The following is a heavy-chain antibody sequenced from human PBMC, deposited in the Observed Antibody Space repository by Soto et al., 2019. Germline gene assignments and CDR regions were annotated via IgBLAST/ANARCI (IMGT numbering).Heavy chain of an antibody. J-gene: IGHJ4*02. CDR2: ITGSSGDT. CDR3: AKGSANSRPYYFDY. D-gene: IGHD6-13*01. Sequence: EVQLLESGEGLVQPGGSLRVSCAASGFTFTSHVMSWVRQAPGKGLEWVSAITGSSGDTYHADSVKGRFTISRDNTKNTLHLQMNSLRTEDTAVYYCAKGSANSRPYYFDYWGRGTLVTVSS. CDR1: GFTFTSHV. V-gene: IGHV3-23*01.